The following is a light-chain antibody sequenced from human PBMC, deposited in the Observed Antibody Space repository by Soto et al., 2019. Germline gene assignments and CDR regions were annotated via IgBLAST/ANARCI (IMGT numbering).Light chain of an antibody. CDR2: GAS. Sequence: EIVFTQSPATLSLSPGDTATLSCRASQSVSNNYLAWYQQKPGQAPRLLIYGASTRATDIPARFSGSGSGTEFNLTISRLQSEDFAVYYCQQYDNWPPTFGQGTRLEIK. V-gene: IGKV3-15*01. CDR3: QQYDNWPPT. J-gene: IGKJ5*01. CDR1: QSVSNN.